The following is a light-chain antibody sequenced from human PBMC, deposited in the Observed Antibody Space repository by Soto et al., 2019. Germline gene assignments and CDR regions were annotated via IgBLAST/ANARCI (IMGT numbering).Light chain of an antibody. CDR1: QSVNSD. CDR3: QQYNNWPLT. V-gene: IGKV3-15*01. J-gene: IGKJ4*01. Sequence: ETVMTQSPATLSASPGESATLSCRASQSVNSDLAWYQQIPGQAPRLLIYSASTGATGGPARFSGSGSGTEVTLTNSSLQFEDFAIYYCQQYNNWPLTFGGGTKVEI. CDR2: SAS.